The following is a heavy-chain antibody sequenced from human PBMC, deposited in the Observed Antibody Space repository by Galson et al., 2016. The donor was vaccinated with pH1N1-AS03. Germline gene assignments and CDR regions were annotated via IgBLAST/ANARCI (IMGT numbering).Heavy chain of an antibody. CDR2: ISPYNGNT. Sequence: QSGAEVKKPGESLKISCKASAYTFTTYGISWVRQAPGQGLEWMGWISPYNGNTNYAQKLQGRVTMTTDTSTSTAYMELRSLKSDDTAVYYCAREMGIMDAFDIWGQGTMVTVAS. CDR3: AREMGIMDAFDI. J-gene: IGHJ3*02. CDR1: AYTFTTYG. V-gene: IGHV1-18*01. D-gene: IGHD3-16*01.